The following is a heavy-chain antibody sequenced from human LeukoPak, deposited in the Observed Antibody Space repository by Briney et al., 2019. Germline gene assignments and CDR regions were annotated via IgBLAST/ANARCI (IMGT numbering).Heavy chain of an antibody. D-gene: IGHD1-14*01. CDR2: IYYSGST. CDR3: ARDTGGFDY. CDR1: GGSISSYY. V-gene: IGHV4-59*01. J-gene: IGHJ4*02. Sequence: SETLSLTCIVSGGSISSYYWSWIRQPPGKGLEWIGYIYYSGSTNYNPSLKSRVTISVDTSKNQFSLKLSSVTAADTAVYYCARDTGGFDYWGQGTLVTVSS.